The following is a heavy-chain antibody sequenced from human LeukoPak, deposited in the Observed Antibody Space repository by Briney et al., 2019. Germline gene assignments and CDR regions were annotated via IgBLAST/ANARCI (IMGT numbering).Heavy chain of an antibody. CDR2: INHSGST. CDR1: GGSFSGYY. V-gene: IGHV4-34*01. J-gene: IGHJ4*02. CDR3: ARGSRLVAATTIYYFDY. Sequence: AETLSLTCAVYGGSFSGYYWSWIRQPPGKGLEWIGEINHSGSTNYNPSLKSRVTISVDTSKNQFSLKLSSVTAADTAVYYCARGSRLVAATTIYYFDYWGQGTLVTVSS. D-gene: IGHD2-15*01.